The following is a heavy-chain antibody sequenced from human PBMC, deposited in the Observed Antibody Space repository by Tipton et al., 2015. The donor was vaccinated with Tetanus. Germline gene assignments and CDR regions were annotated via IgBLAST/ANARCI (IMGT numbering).Heavy chain of an antibody. D-gene: IGHD3-10*01. J-gene: IGHJ4*02. Sequence: TLSLTCSVSGGSISGSSYYWSWIRQPPGKALEWIGSIYYSGSTFYHPSLQSRVTISVDTSKNQFSLRLSSVTAADTAVYFCARHPPPSYYGSGSYLDYWGQGTPVTVSS. CDR1: GGSISGSSYY. CDR2: IYYSGST. CDR3: ARHPPPSYYGSGSYLDY. V-gene: IGHV4-39*01.